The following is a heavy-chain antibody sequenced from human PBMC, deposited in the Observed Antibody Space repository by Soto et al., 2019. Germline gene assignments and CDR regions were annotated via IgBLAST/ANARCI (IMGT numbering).Heavy chain of an antibody. J-gene: IGHJ4*02. Sequence: PSETLSLTCAVYGGSFSGYYWSWIRQPPGKGLEWIGEINHSGSTNYNPSLKSRVTISVDTSKNQFSLKLSSVTAADTAVYYCVRSVILRGGSYKGLIWLHYFDTWGPETLVTVSS. CDR3: VRSVILRGGSYKGLIWLHYFDT. V-gene: IGHV4-34*01. D-gene: IGHD3-3*01. CDR2: INHSGST. CDR1: GGSFSGYY.